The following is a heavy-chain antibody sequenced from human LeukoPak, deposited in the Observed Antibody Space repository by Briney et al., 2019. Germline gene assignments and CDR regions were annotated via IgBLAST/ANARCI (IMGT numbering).Heavy chain of an antibody. CDR2: INPSGSST. D-gene: IGHD4-17*01. Sequence: ASVKVSCKASGYIFTNHYMHWVRQAPGQGREWMGLINPSGSSTLYAEKFRGRIIMTRDMSTATDYMELSSLRSEDTAVYYCAKEIYGDSTGGRFQHWGQGTLVTVSS. CDR3: AKEIYGDSTGGRFQH. J-gene: IGHJ1*01. V-gene: IGHV1-46*01. CDR1: GYIFTNHY.